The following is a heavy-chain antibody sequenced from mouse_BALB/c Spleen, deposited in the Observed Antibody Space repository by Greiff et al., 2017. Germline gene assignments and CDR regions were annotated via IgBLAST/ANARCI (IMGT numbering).Heavy chain of an antibody. J-gene: IGHJ2*01. CDR3: ARDSRKIHYYGYVVYLDY. Sequence: VQLQQSGPGLVAPSQSLSITCTVSGFSLTSYGVHWVRQPPGKGLEWLGVIWAGGSTNYNSALMSRLSISKDNSKSQVFLKMNSLQTDDTAMYYCARDSRKIHYYGYVVYLDYWGQGTTLTVSA. D-gene: IGHD1-2*01. CDR1: GFSLTSYG. V-gene: IGHV2-9*02. CDR2: IWAGGST.